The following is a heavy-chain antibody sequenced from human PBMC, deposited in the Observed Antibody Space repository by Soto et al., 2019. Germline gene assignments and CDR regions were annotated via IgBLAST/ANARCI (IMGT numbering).Heavy chain of an antibody. CDR2: ITSSGGST. D-gene: IGHD1-1*01. CDR3: AQLRVG. Sequence: SLRLCCAASGFSFSSYAMSWVRQAPGKGLEWVSAITSSGGSTYYADSVKGRFTISRDNSKNTLSLQMNGLRAEDTAVYYCAQLRVGWGQGTLVTVSS. CDR1: GFSFSSYA. V-gene: IGHV3-23*01. J-gene: IGHJ4*02.